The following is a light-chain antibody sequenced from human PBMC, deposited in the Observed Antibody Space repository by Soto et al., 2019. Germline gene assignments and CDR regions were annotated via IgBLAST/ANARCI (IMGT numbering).Light chain of an antibody. V-gene: IGKV3D-20*02. CDR3: QQRSNWPPIT. Sequence: EVVLTQSPGTLSLSPGERATVSCRASQTVSRNYLAWYQKKPGQAPRLLIYGASTRATGIPDRFTGSGSGTDFTLTITRLEPEDFAVYYCQQRSNWPPITFGQGTRLEIK. J-gene: IGKJ5*01. CDR2: GAS. CDR1: QTVSRNY.